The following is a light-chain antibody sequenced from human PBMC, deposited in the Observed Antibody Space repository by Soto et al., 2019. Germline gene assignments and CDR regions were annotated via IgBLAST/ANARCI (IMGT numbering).Light chain of an antibody. CDR3: QQYNSFST. V-gene: IGKV1-5*01. Sequence: DIQMTQSPSTVSASVGDRVTITCRVSQTISGWLAWYQQKPGNAPKLLIYDASTLQSGVPSRFSGSGSGTDFTLTISCLQPDDFATYYCQQYNSFSTFGPGTKVDLK. CDR1: QTISGW. CDR2: DAS. J-gene: IGKJ3*01.